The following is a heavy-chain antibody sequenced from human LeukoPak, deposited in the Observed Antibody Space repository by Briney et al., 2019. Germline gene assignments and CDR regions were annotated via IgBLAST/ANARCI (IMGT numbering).Heavy chain of an antibody. Sequence: GGTLRLSCAASGFTFSNYGMNWVRQAPGKGLEWLSGISPRGGGTYYADSVKGRFTISRDDSKNTLSLQMNSLRVEDTAVYYCARDLAWGAFDYWGQGTLVTVSS. CDR2: ISPRGGGT. D-gene: IGHD7-27*01. CDR1: GFTFSNYG. J-gene: IGHJ4*02. CDR3: ARDLAWGAFDY. V-gene: IGHV3-23*01.